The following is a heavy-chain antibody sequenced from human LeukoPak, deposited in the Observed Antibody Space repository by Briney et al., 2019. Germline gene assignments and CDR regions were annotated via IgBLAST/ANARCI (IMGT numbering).Heavy chain of an antibody. CDR2: IYYSGST. D-gene: IGHD5-24*01. Sequence: SETLSLTCTVSGGSISSYYWSWIRQPPGKGLEWIGYIYYSGSTNYNPSLKSRVTISVDTSKNQFSLKLSSVTAADTAVYYCARDRAIEDGYKIPLCYWGQGTLVTVSS. CDR1: GGSISSYY. J-gene: IGHJ4*02. V-gene: IGHV4-59*01. CDR3: ARDRAIEDGYKIPLCY.